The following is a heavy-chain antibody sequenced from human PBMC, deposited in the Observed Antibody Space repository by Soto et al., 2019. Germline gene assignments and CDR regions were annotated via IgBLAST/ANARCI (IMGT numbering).Heavy chain of an antibody. V-gene: IGHV1-2*02. Sequence: QVQLVQSGAEVKKPGASVKVSCKASGYTFTSYYMRWVRQAPGQGLEWMGWINPDSGVTYYPHKFQDRVTMTRDTSISTADMELSRLTSDDTALYYCARDRGVRDVWGQGTTVIVSS. CDR1: GYTFTSYY. J-gene: IGHJ6*02. CDR2: INPDSGVT. D-gene: IGHD2-8*01. CDR3: ARDRGVRDV.